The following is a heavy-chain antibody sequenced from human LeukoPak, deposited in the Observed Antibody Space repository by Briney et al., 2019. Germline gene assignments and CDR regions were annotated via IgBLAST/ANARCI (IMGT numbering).Heavy chain of an antibody. CDR1: GFTFSSDA. Sequence: TGGSLRLSCAASGFTFSSDAMSWVRQAPGKGLEWVSGISGSGGSTYYADSVKGRFTISRDNAKNSLYLQMNSLRAEDTAVYYCARDLYSYGYDAFDIWGQGTMVTVSS. CDR2: ISGSGGST. D-gene: IGHD5-18*01. CDR3: ARDLYSYGYDAFDI. V-gene: IGHV3-23*01. J-gene: IGHJ3*02.